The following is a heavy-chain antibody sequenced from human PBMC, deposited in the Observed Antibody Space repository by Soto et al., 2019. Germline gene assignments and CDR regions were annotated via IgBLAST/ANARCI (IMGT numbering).Heavy chain of an antibody. CDR1: GFIFSSNY. V-gene: IGHV3-66*01. CDR3: ARGYYMDV. CDR2: IYSAGNI. J-gene: IGHJ6*03. Sequence: GGSLRLSCVASGFIFSSNYMNWVRQAPGKGLEWVSIIYSAGNIYYADSVKGRLTISRDNSKNTVYLQMNSLRDEDTAVYYCARGYYMDVWGKGTTVTVSS. D-gene: IGHD1-20*01.